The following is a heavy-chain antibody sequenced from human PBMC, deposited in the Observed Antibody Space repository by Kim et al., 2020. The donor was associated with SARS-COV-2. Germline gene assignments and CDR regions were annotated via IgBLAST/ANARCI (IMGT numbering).Heavy chain of an antibody. V-gene: IGHV4-39*01. CDR1: GGSISSSSYY. J-gene: IGHJ5*02. Sequence: SETLSLTCTVSGGSISSSSYYWGWIRQPPGKGLEWIGSIYYSGSTYYNPSLKSRVTISVDTSKNQFSLKLSSVTAADTAVYYCARLTVLRYFDWLSKVWFDPWGQGTLSPSPQ. CDR3: ARLTVLRYFDWLSKVWFDP. CDR2: IYYSGST. D-gene: IGHD3-9*01.